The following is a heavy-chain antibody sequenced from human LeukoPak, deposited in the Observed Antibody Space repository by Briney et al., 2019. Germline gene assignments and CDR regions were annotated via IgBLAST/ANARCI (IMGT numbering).Heavy chain of an antibody. CDR1: GFTVSSNS. J-gene: IGHJ4*02. Sequence: GGSLRLSCTVSGFTVSSNSMSWVRQAPGKGLEWVSFIYSDNTHYSDSVKGRFTISQDNSKNTLYLHMNSLRVDDTAVYYCARRDIVVVVSASDYWGQGTLVTVSS. V-gene: IGHV3-53*01. CDR3: ARRDIVVVVSASDY. D-gene: IGHD2-15*01. CDR2: IYSDNT.